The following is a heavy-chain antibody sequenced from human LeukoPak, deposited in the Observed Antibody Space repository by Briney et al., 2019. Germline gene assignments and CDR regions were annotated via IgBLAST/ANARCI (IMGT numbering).Heavy chain of an antibody. D-gene: IGHD3-9*01. Sequence: SQTLSLTCTVSGGSISSGDYYWSWIRQPPGKGLEWIGYIYYSGSTYYNPSLKSRVTISVDTSKNQFSLKLSSVTAADTAVYYCARDAILSGYPLDYWGQGTLVTVSS. CDR3: ARDAILSGYPLDY. J-gene: IGHJ4*02. CDR1: GGSISSGDYY. V-gene: IGHV4-30-4*01. CDR2: IYYSGST.